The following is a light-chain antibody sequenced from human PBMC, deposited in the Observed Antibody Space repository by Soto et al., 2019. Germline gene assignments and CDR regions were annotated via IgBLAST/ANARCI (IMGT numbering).Light chain of an antibody. J-gene: IGKJ3*01. CDR3: QQRYSMPLT. Sequence: DIQMTQSPSSLSASVGDRVTITCRASQSISSHLNWYQQKPGKAPQLPIYEASSLQGGVPSRFSGSGSGTDFTVTISRLQADDFAIYYCQQRYSMPLTFGPGTRVDIK. V-gene: IGKV1-39*01. CDR2: EAS. CDR1: QSISSH.